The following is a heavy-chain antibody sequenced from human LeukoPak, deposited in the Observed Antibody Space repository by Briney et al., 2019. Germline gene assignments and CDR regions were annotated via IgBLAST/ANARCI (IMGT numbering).Heavy chain of an antibody. CDR1: GYTLTELS. J-gene: IGHJ4*02. CDR3: ATETLTYSNGWYGIDY. D-gene: IGHD6-19*01. CDR2: FDPEDDET. V-gene: IGHV1-24*01. Sequence: ASVKVSCKVSGYTLTELSMHWVRQAPGKGLEWMGGFDPEDDETIYAQKFQGRVTMTEDTSTNTAYMELRSLRSEDTAVYYCATETLTYSNGWYGIDYWGQGALVTVSS.